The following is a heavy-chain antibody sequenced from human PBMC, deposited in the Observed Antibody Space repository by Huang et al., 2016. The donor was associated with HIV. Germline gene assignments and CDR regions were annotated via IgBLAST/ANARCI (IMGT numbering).Heavy chain of an antibody. CDR1: GASFNTYY. CDR3: ARMPTPSYYDTWSLSPVEEDFFYYNLDV. J-gene: IGHJ6*02. Sequence: QVRLEQWGQGLLKPSETMSLTCAVYGASFNTYYWSWVRQSPAKGLVWMREIKTGGTNNDDPALKSRVTMTAETSKNQFYLKFRAMTAADAAIYYCARMPTPSYYDTWSLSPVEEDFFYYNLDVWGQGTPVSVSS. D-gene: IGHD3-3*01. CDR2: IKTGGTN. V-gene: IGHV4-34*02.